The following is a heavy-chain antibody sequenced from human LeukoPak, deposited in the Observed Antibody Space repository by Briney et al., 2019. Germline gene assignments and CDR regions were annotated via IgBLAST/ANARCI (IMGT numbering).Heavy chain of an antibody. CDR2: VSTYNDKK. J-gene: IGHJ4*02. CDR1: GYRFTSYG. CDR3: ARHSGSYAFDY. D-gene: IGHD1-26*01. Sequence: GASLKVSCKTSGYRFTSYGISWVRQAPGQGLEWMGWVSTYNDKKDYAQKFQGRVIMTTDTSTTTAYMELGSLRSDDTAVYYCARHSGSYAFDYWGQGTLVTVSS. V-gene: IGHV1-18*01.